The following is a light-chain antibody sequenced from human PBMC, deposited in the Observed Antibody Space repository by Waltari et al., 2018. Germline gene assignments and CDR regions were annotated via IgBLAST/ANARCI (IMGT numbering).Light chain of an antibody. J-gene: IGLJ2*01. CDR3: GTWDTSLSALI. V-gene: IGLV1-51*02. Sequence: QSVLTQPPSVSAAPGQKVTISCSGSRPNLGNDSVSLYQQLPGTAPKLFIYENNKRPSGIPDRFSGSKSGTSATLGITGLQTGDEADYYCGTWDTSLSALIFGGGTKLTVL. CDR1: RPNLGNDS. CDR2: ENN.